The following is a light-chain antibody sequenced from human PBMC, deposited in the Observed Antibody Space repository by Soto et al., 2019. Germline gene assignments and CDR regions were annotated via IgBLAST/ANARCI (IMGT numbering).Light chain of an antibody. V-gene: IGLV3-1*01. CDR2: QDS. J-gene: IGLJ2*01. CDR1: KLGDKY. Sequence: SYELTQPPSVSVSPGQTASITCSGDKLGDKYACWYQQKPGQSPVLVIYQDSKRPSGIPERFSGSNSGNTATLTISGTQAMDEADYYCQAWDSSTYALFGGGTQLTVL. CDR3: QAWDSSTYAL.